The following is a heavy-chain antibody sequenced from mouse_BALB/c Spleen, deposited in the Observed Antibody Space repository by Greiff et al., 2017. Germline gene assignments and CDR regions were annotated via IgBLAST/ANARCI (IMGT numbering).Heavy chain of an antibody. D-gene: IGHD2-5*01. J-gene: IGHJ2*01. CDR2: INPSNGRT. CDR3: ARDSNYPDY. V-gene: IGHV1S81*02. Sequence: VQLQQPGAELVKPGASVKLSCKASGYTFTSYWMHWVKQRPGQGLEWIGEINPSNGRTNYNEKFKSKATLTVDKSSSTAYMQLSSLTSEDSAVYYCARDSNYPDYWGQGTTLTVSS. CDR1: GYTFTSYW.